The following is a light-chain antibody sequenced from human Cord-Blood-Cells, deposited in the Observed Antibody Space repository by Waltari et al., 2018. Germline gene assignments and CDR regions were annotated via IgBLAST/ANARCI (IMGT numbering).Light chain of an antibody. J-gene: IGKJ4*01. CDR3: MQALQTPLT. CDR1: QILLHSNVYND. Sequence: DIVMTQSQFSLPVTPGEPASISCRSRQILLHSNVYNDLDWYLQKPGQSPQLLIYLGSNRASGVPDRFSGSGSGTDFTLKISRVEAEDVGVYYCMQALQTPLTFGGGTKVEIK. V-gene: IGKV2-28*01. CDR2: LGS.